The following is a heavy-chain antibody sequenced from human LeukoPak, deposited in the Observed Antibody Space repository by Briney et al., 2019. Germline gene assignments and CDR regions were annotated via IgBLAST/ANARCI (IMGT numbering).Heavy chain of an antibody. CDR3: AKGGYLDY. V-gene: IGHV4-59*08. J-gene: IGHJ4*02. Sequence: SETLSLTCTVSGGSINYYYWNWIRQPPGKGLEWIGYIHSSGNTRYNPSLRSRVTMSVETSKNQFSLRLTSVTAADTAVYYCAKGGYLDYWGQGTLVTVSS. CDR2: IHSSGNT. D-gene: IGHD2-2*01. CDR1: GGSINYYY.